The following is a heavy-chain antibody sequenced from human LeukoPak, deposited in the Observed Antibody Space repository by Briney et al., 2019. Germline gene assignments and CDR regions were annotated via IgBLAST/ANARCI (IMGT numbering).Heavy chain of an antibody. J-gene: IGHJ4*02. V-gene: IGHV3-23*01. D-gene: IGHD2-21*01. CDR3: AKRGVVIRVILVGFHKEAYYFDS. CDR2: ISDSGGST. CDR1: GITLSNYG. Sequence: TGGSLRLSCAVSGITLSNYGMSWGRQAPGKGREWGAGISDSGGSTNYADSAKGRFTISRDNPKKTLYMQMNSLRAEDTAVYFCAKRGVVIRVILVGFHKEAYYFDSWGQGALVTVSS.